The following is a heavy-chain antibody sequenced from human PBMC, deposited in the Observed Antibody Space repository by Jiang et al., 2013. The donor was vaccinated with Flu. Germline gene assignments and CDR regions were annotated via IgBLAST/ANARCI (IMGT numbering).Heavy chain of an antibody. CDR3: ARTSSGWSFDY. V-gene: IGHV2-70*04. Sequence: TVTCTFSGLSLNTRGMGVSWIRQPHGKALEWLARIDLDDDKFFNTSLQSRLTISRDTSKNQVVLTMTNVDPVDTATYFCARTSSGWSFDYWGPGTLITVSS. CDR2: IDLDDDK. D-gene: IGHD6-13*01. J-gene: IGHJ4*02. CDR1: GLSLNTRGMG.